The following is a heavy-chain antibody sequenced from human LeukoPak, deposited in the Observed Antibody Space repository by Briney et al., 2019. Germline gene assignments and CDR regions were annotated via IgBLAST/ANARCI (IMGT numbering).Heavy chain of an antibody. CDR3: ILDFWSGYYTGWFDP. CDR2: MNREGTII. V-gene: IGHV3-74*01. J-gene: IGHJ5*02. D-gene: IGHD3-3*01. Sequence: GGSLRLSCAASGFTFSNSYMHWVRQAPGKGLEWLSYMNREGTIIGHADSVKGRFTISRDNARDTLHLQMNSLRAEDTAVYYCILDFWSGYYTGWFDPWGQGTLVTVSS. CDR1: GFTFSNSY.